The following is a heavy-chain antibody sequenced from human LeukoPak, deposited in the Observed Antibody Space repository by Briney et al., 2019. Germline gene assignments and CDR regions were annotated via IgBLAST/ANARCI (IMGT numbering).Heavy chain of an antibody. D-gene: IGHD1-26*01. J-gene: IGHJ4*02. V-gene: IGHV3-23*01. CDR1: GFTFSTYS. CDR2: ISGSGEDT. Sequence: GGSLRLSCAASGFTFSTYSMNWVRQAPGKGLEWVSGISGSGEDTYHADSVKGRFTISRDNSKNTLYLQMNSLRAEDTAVYYCAKDLPLSGSYIDYWGQGTLVTVSS. CDR3: AKDLPLSGSYIDY.